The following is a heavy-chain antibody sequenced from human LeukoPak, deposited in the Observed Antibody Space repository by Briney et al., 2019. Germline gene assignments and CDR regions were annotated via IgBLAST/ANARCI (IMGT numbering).Heavy chain of an antibody. CDR1: GFTFNNAW. Sequence: GGSLRLSCAASGFTFNNAWMSWVRQAPGKGLEWVGRFKSKTDGGTTDYAAPVKGRFTISRDDSKNTLCLQMDSLKTEDTAVYYCTTDLDSGSVRTYYFDCWGQGTLVTVSS. J-gene: IGHJ4*02. V-gene: IGHV3-15*01. CDR3: TTDLDSGSVRTYYFDC. D-gene: IGHD3-10*01. CDR2: FKSKTDGGTT.